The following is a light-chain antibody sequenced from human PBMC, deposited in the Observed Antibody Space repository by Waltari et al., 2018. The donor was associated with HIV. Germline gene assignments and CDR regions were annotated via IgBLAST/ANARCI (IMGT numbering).Light chain of an antibody. CDR1: RSTIGSTT. J-gene: IGLJ3*02. V-gene: IGLV1-44*01. Sequence: QSVLTQPPSASGTPGQRVTISCSGSRSTIGSTTVSCYQQLPGTAPKLLLYSNNQRPSGVPDRFSGSKSGTSASLAISGLQSEDEADYYCAAWDDSLNGWVFGGGTKLTVV. CDR2: SNN. CDR3: AAWDDSLNGWV.